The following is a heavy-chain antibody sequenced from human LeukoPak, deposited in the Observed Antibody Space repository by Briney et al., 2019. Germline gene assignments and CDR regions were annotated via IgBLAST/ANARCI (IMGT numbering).Heavy chain of an antibody. Sequence: GGSLRLSCTASGFTFGDHAMSWVRQAPGKGLEWVGFIRSKAYGETTEYAASVKGRFTISRDDFTSIAYLQMNSLKTDDTAVYFCTRRPIQLWLYYGMDVWGQGTTVIVSS. J-gene: IGHJ6*02. CDR1: GFTFGDHA. CDR2: IRSKAYGETT. V-gene: IGHV3-49*04. D-gene: IGHD5-18*01. CDR3: TRRPIQLWLYYGMDV.